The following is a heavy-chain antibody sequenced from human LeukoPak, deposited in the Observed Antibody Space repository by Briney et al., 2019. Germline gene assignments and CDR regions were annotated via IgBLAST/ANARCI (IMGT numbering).Heavy chain of an antibody. CDR3: VSDSRPGGAMGLYHNFDF. D-gene: IGHD3-16*01. V-gene: IGHV3-7*01. CDR2: IKEDGSEE. J-gene: IGHJ4*02. Sequence: GGSLRLSCAASGFKFSDFWMTWVRQTPGKGLEWVANIKEDGSEEYHVDSVKGRFTISRDNTKSSLFLQMNSLRGDDTAVYYCVSDSRPGGAMGLYHNFDFWGQGTLVTVSS. CDR1: GFKFSDFW.